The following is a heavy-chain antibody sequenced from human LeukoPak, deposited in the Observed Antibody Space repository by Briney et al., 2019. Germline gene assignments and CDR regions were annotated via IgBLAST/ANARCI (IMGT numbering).Heavy chain of an antibody. CDR1: GGFISGNNDY. CDR2: INYSGNR. V-gene: IGHV4-39*01. CDR3: ARGDDY. J-gene: IGHJ4*02. D-gene: IGHD3-10*01. Sequence: PSETLSLTCTVSGGFISGNNDYWAWIRQPRGKGLEWIGMINYSGNRYYNPSLWSRATISVDTSTNQFSLNLNSVTAADTAVYYCARGDDYWGQATLVAVSS.